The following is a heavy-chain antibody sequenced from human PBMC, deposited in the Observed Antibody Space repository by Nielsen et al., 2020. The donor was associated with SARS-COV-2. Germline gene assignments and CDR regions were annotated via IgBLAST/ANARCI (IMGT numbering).Heavy chain of an antibody. CDR2: ISGSGGST. D-gene: IGHD2-15*01. J-gene: IGHJ6*02. V-gene: IGHV3-23*01. CDR3: AKGGLGRMVQPVYGMDV. Sequence: GPARAVVWASAISGSGGSTYYADSVKGRFTISRDNSKNTLYLQMNSLRAEDTAVYYCAKGGLGRMVQPVYGMDVWGQGTTVTVSS.